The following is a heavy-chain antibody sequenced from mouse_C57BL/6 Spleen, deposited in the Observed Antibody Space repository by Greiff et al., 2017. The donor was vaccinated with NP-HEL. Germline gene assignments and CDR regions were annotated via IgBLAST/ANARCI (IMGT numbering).Heavy chain of an antibody. CDR2: ISSGSSTI. CDR1: GFTFSDYG. J-gene: IGHJ1*03. CDR3: ARPDYDYPHWYFDV. V-gene: IGHV5-17*01. D-gene: IGHD2-4*01. Sequence: DVKLVESGGGLVKPGGSLKLSCAASGFTFSDYGMHWVRQAPETGLEWVAYISSGSSTIYYADTVKGRFTISRDNAKNTLFLQMTSLRSEDTAMYYCARPDYDYPHWYFDVWGTGTTVTVSS.